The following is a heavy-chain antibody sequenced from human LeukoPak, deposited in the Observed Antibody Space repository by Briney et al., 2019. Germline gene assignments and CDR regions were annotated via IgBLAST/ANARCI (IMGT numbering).Heavy chain of an antibody. J-gene: IGHJ5*02. D-gene: IGHD3-10*01. CDR1: GGSFSGYY. V-gene: IGHV4-34*01. CDR3: ARGRYSGNWFDP. CDR2: INHSGST. Sequence: PSETLSLTCAVYGGSFSGYYWSWIRQPPGKGLEWIGEINHSGSTNYNPSLKSRVTISVETSKNQFSLKLSSVTAADTVVYYCARGRYSGNWFDPWGQGTLVTVSS.